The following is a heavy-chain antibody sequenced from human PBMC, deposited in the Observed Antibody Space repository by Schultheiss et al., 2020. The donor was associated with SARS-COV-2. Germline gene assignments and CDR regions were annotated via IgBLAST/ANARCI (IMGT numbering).Heavy chain of an antibody. D-gene: IGHD3-22*01. CDR2: ISSSSSTI. V-gene: IGHV3-48*01. CDR1: GFSFSDYS. CDR3: AKDVYYDSSGHFDY. J-gene: IGHJ4*02. Sequence: WGSLRLSCAASGFSFSDYSMNWVRQAPGKGLEWVSYISSSSSTIYYADSVKGRFTISRDNSKNTLYLQMNSLRAEDTAVYYCAKDVYYDSSGHFDYWGQGTLVTVSS.